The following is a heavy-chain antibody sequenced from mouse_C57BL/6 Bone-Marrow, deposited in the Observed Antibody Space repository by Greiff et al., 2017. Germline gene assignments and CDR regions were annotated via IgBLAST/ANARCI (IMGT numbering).Heavy chain of an antibody. CDR3: ARDGGSPTAY. J-gene: IGHJ3*01. Sequence: EVQGVESGGGLVKPGGSLKLSCAASGFTFSSYAMSWVRQTPEKRLEWVATLSDGGSYTYYPDNVKGRFTISRDNAKNNLYLQMSHLKSEDTAMYYCARDGGSPTAYWGQGTLVTVSA. D-gene: IGHD1-1*02. V-gene: IGHV5-4*01. CDR1: GFTFSSYA. CDR2: LSDGGSYT.